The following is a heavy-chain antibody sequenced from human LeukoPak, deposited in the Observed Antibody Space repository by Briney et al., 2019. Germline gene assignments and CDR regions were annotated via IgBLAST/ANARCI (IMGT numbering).Heavy chain of an antibody. D-gene: IGHD6-13*01. CDR1: GYTFTDYY. Sequence: GASEKVSCKASGYTFTDYYIHWVRQAPGQGLEWMGWINPNSGGTNYAQKFQGRVTMTRDRSISTACMELSRLRSDDTAVYYCARDVGPWQPYNWFDPWGQGTLVTVSS. J-gene: IGHJ5*02. CDR2: INPNSGGT. V-gene: IGHV1-2*02. CDR3: ARDVGPWQPYNWFDP.